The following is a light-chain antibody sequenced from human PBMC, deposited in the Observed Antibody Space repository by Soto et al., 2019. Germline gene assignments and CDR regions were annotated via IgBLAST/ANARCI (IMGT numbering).Light chain of an antibody. Sequence: EIVLTQSPGTLSLSPGERATLSCRASQSISSTSLAWYQQKPGQAPRLLICGASSRATGIPDRFSGSGSGTDFTLSISSLEPEDFAVYYCQQYGSSPRTFGQGTKVDIK. V-gene: IGKV3-20*01. J-gene: IGKJ1*01. CDR2: GAS. CDR1: QSISSTS. CDR3: QQYGSSPRT.